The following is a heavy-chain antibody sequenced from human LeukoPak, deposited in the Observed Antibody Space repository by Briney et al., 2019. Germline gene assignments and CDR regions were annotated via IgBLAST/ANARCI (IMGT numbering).Heavy chain of an antibody. J-gene: IGHJ4*02. Sequence: ASVKVSCKASGYTFTSYYMHWVRQAPGQGLEWMGIINPSGGSTSYAQKFQGRVTMTTDTSTSTAYMELRSLTSDDTAVYYCAKDRGMFIVGYLDYCGQGTLVTVSS. V-gene: IGHV1-46*01. D-gene: IGHD2-15*01. CDR2: INPSGGST. CDR1: GYTFTSYY. CDR3: AKDRGMFIVGYLDY.